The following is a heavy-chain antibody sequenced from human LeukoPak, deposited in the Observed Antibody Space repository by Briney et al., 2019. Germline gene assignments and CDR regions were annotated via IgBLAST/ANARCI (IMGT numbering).Heavy chain of an antibody. CDR3: ARDSNYDSSGYYPGKYYYYYGMDV. V-gene: IGHV1-69*04. Sequence: ASVKVSCKASGGTFSSYAISWVRQAPGQGLEWMGRIIPIFGMANYAQKFQGRVTITADKSTSTAYMELSSLRSEDTAVYYCARDSNYDSSGYYPGKYYYYYGMDVWGQGTTVTVSS. CDR2: IIPIFGMA. CDR1: GGTFSSYA. D-gene: IGHD3-22*01. J-gene: IGHJ6*02.